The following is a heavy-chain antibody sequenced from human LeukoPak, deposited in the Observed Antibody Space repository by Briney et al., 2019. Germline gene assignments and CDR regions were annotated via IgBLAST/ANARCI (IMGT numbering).Heavy chain of an antibody. CDR2: IYYSGST. V-gene: IGHV4-30-4*01. D-gene: IGHD2-21*01. J-gene: IGHJ4*02. CDR3: ASFYQAYYFDY. Sequence: SETLSLTCTVSGGSISSGDYYWSWIRQAPGKGLEWIGYIYYSGSTYYNPSLKSRVTISVDTSKNQSSLKLSSVTAADTAVYYCASFYQAYYFDYWGQGTLVTVSS. CDR1: GGSISSGDYY.